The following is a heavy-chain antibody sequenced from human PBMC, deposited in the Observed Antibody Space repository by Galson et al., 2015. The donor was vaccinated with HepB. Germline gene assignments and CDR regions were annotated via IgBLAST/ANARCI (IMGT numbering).Heavy chain of an antibody. D-gene: IGHD6-13*01. V-gene: IGHV3-23*01. CDR3: AKDFKQQLVSNYYYYGMDV. CDR2: ISGSGGST. CDR1: GFTLSSYA. Sequence: SLRLSCAASGFTLSSYAMSWVRQAPGKGLEWVSAISGSGGSTYYADSVKGRFTISRDNSKNTLYLQMNSLRAEDTAVYYCAKDFKQQLVSNYYYYGMDVWGQGTTVTVSS. J-gene: IGHJ6*02.